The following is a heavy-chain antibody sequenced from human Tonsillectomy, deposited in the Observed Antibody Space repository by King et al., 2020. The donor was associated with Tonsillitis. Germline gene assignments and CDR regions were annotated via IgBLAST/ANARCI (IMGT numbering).Heavy chain of an antibody. D-gene: IGHD4-17*01. CDR2: IYYSGST. CDR3: ARRAYGDPLFDS. Sequence: QLQESGPGLVKPSETLSLTCTVSGGSISSSSYYWGWIRQPPGKWLEWIGTIYYSGSTYYNPSLKSRVTISVDTSKNQFSLKLSSVTAADTAVYYCARRAYGDPLFDSWGQGTLVTVSS. V-gene: IGHV4-39*07. CDR1: GGSISSSSYY. J-gene: IGHJ4*02.